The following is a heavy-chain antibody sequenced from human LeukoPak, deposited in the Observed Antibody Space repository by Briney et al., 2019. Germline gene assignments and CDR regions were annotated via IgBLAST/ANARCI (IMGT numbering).Heavy chain of an antibody. CDR3: ARHIAYYYDSSGQEDAFDI. D-gene: IGHD3-22*01. J-gene: IGHJ3*02. CDR1: GYSISSGYY. CDR2: IYHSGST. Sequence: SETLSLTCAVSGYSISSGYYWGWIRHPPGKGLEWIGGIYHSGSTYYNPSLKSRVSISVDTSKNQLSLKLSPVTAADTAVYYCARHIAYYYDSSGQEDAFDIWGQGTMVTVSS. V-gene: IGHV4-38-2*01.